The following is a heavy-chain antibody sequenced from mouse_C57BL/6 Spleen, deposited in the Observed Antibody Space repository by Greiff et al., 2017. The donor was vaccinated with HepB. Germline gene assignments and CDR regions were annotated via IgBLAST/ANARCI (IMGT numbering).Heavy chain of an antibody. J-gene: IGHJ4*01. CDR3: ARWGSYAMDY. V-gene: IGHV1-69*01. Sequence: VQLQQPGAELVMPGASVKLSCKASGYTFTSYWMHWVKQRPGQGLEWIGEIDPSDSYTNYNQKFKGKSTLTVDKSSSTAYMQLSSLTSEDSAVYYCARWGSYAMDYWGQGTSVTVSS. CDR2: IDPSDSYT. CDR1: GYTFTSYW.